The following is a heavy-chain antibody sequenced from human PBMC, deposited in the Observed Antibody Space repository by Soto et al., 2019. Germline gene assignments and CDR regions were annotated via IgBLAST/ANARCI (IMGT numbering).Heavy chain of an antibody. CDR2: IKQDGSEK. J-gene: IGHJ6*02. Sequence: HPGGSLRLSCAASGFTFSSYWMSWVRQAPGKGLEWVANIKQDGSEKYYVDSVKGRFTISRDNAKNSLYLQMNSLRAEDTAVCYCARGKGLWFGVYYYYGMDVWGQGTTVTVSS. D-gene: IGHD3-10*01. CDR1: GFTFSSYW. V-gene: IGHV3-7*03. CDR3: ARGKGLWFGVYYYYGMDV.